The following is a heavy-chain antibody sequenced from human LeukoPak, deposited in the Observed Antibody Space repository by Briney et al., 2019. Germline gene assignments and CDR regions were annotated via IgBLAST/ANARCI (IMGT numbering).Heavy chain of an antibody. V-gene: IGHV4-59*08. CDR3: ARNAAPRGVEYPPAVDY. Sequence: SETLSLTCTLSGGSISSYYRSWIRQPPGKRLEWIGYIYDSGSTNYNPSLDSRVTISVDTSQNRLSLKLSSVTAADTAVYYCARNAAPRGVEYPPAVDYWGQGILVTVSS. CDR2: IYDSGST. CDR1: GGSISSYY. J-gene: IGHJ4*02. D-gene: IGHD6-6*01.